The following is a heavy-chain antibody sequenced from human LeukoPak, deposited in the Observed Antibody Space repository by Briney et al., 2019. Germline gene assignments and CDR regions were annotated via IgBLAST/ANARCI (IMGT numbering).Heavy chain of an antibody. CDR2: IRYDGSNK. Sequence: GGSLRLSCAASGFTFSSYGMHWVRQAPGKGLEWVAFIRYDGSNKYYADSVKGRFTISRDNSKNTLYLQMNSLRAEDTAVYYRASLPGSMGDHYYYYYMDVWGKGTTVTVSS. V-gene: IGHV3-30*02. J-gene: IGHJ6*03. D-gene: IGHD3-16*01. CDR3: ASLPGSMGDHYYYYYMDV. CDR1: GFTFSSYG.